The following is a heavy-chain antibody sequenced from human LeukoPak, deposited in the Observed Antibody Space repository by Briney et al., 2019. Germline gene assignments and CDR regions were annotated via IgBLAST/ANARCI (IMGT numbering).Heavy chain of an antibody. Sequence: SETLSLTCTVTGGSISSYYWSWIRQPAGKGLEWIGRIYTSGSTNYNPSLKSRVTMSVDTSKNQFSLKLSSVTAADTAVYYCARVYYDSSGYYYFDYWGQGTLVTVSS. CDR2: IYTSGST. D-gene: IGHD3-22*01. CDR3: ARVYYDSSGYYYFDY. V-gene: IGHV4-4*07. CDR1: GGSISSYY. J-gene: IGHJ4*02.